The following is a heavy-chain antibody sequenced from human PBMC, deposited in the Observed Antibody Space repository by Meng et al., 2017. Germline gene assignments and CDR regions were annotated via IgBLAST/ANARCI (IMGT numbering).Heavy chain of an antibody. V-gene: IGHV3-30*04. CDR1: GFTFSSYA. D-gene: IGHD6-19*01. CDR3: ARVGSSGNRFDP. Sequence: GHRVGSGGGVVQPGRSLRLSCAASGFTFSSYAMHWVRQAPGKGLEWVAVISYDGSNKYYADSVKGRFTISRDNSKNTLYLQMNSLRAEDTAVYYCARVGSSGNRFDPWGQGTLVTVSS. CDR2: ISYDGSNK. J-gene: IGHJ5*02.